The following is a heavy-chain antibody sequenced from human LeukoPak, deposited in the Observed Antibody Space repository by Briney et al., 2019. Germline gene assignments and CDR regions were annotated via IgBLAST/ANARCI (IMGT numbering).Heavy chain of an antibody. J-gene: IGHJ4*02. CDR1: GFTFSSYG. Sequence: GGSLRLSCAASGFTFSSYGMHWVRQAPGKGLEWVAVISYDGSNKYYADSVKGRFTISRDNSKNTLYLQMNSLRAEGTAVYYCAKAPGIAVAGLYFDYWGQGTLVTVSS. D-gene: IGHD6-19*01. CDR2: ISYDGSNK. CDR3: AKAPGIAVAGLYFDY. V-gene: IGHV3-30*18.